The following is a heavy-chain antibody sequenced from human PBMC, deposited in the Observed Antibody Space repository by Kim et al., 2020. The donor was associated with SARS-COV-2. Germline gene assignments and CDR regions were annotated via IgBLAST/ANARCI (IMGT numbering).Heavy chain of an antibody. Sequence: SVKGRFTISRDNAKNSLYLQMNSLRAEDTYLYYCAKGEVASDYYYYGMDVWGQGTTVTVSS. V-gene: IGHV3-9*01. CDR3: AKGEVASDYYYYGMDV. D-gene: IGHD2-15*01. J-gene: IGHJ6*02.